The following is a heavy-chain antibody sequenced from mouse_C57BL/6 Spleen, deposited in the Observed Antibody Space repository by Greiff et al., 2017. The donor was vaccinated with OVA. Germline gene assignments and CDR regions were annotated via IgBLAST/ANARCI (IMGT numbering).Heavy chain of an antibody. Sequence: QVQLQQPGAELVKPGASVKLSCKASGYTFTSYWMQWVKQRPGQGLEWIGEIDPSDSYTNYNQKFKGKATLTVDTSSSTAYMQLSSLTSEDSAVYYCARDPYDYDVSYWGQGTLVTVSA. CDR1: GYTFTSYW. J-gene: IGHJ3*01. CDR2: IDPSDSYT. D-gene: IGHD2-4*01. CDR3: ARDPYDYDVSY. V-gene: IGHV1-50*01.